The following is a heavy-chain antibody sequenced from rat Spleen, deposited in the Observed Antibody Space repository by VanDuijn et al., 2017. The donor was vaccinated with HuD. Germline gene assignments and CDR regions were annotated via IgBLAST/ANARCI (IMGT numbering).Heavy chain of an antibody. CDR2: ISNTGDT. J-gene: IGHJ2*01. CDR1: GFTFNNYW. V-gene: IGHV5-31*01. D-gene: IGHD1-11*01. CDR3: ARRYDFDY. Sequence: EVQLVESGGGLVQPGRSLKLSCVASGFTFNNYWMTWIRQAPGKGLEWVASISNTGDTFYPDSVKGRFTLSRDNAKSTLYLQMNSLRSEDTATYYCARRYDFDYWGQGVMVTVSS.